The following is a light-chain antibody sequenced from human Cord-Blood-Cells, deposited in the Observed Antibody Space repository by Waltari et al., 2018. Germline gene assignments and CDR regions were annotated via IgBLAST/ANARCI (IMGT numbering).Light chain of an antibody. CDR3: CSYAGSSTLV. CDR2: EGS. Sequence: QADLTQPASVSGSPGQSMTISCTGTSSDDGSYNLVSWYQQHPGKAPKLMIYEGSKRPSGVSDRFSASKSGTTAALTIAGRQAEDEADYYRCSYAGSSTLVFGGGTNLPVL. J-gene: IGLJ3*02. V-gene: IGLV2-23*01. CDR1: SSDDGSYNL.